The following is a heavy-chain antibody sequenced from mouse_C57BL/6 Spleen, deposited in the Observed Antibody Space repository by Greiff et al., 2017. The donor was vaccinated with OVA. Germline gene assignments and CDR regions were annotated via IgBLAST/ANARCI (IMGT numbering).Heavy chain of an antibody. V-gene: IGHV1-22*01. CDR2: INPNNGGT. J-gene: IGHJ2*01. D-gene: IGHD2-2*01. CDR3: ARGYGYDEEGYFDY. Sequence: VQLQQSGPELVKPGASVKMSCKASGYTFTDYNMHWLKQIHGKSLEWIGYINPNNGGTSYNQKFKGKATLTVNKSSSTAYMELRSLTSEDSAVYYCARGYGYDEEGYFDYWGQGTTLTVSS. CDR1: GYTFTDYN.